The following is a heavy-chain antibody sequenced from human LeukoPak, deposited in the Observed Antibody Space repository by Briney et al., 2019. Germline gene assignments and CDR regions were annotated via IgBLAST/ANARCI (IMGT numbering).Heavy chain of an antibody. J-gene: IGHJ4*02. CDR1: GGTISSYY. Sequence: SETLSLTCTVSGGTISSYYWSWIRQPAGKGLEWIGRIYTSGSTNYSPSLKSRVTMSVDTSKNQFSLKLSSVTAADTAVYYCARGTYYYGSGSVYYFDYWGQGTLVTVSS. V-gene: IGHV4-4*07. CDR2: IYTSGST. D-gene: IGHD3-10*01. CDR3: ARGTYYYGSGSVYYFDY.